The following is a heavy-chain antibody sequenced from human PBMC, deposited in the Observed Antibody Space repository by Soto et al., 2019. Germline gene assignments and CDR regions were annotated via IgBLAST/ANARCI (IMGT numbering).Heavy chain of an antibody. CDR2: IFDTGKT. V-gene: IGHV4-30-2*01. D-gene: IGHD5-12*01. CDR1: GGSLSSGGCS. Sequence: QLQLVESGSGMVRPSQALPLSCNVSGGSLSSGGCSWAWVRLPTGKGLEWIGYIFDTGKTYFSATITSRLSMSVDTSRNQFSMQLAAVTAADTALYYCACLNGYNRYFDHGGRGTLVTV. CDR3: ACLNGYNRYFDH. J-gene: IGHJ2*01.